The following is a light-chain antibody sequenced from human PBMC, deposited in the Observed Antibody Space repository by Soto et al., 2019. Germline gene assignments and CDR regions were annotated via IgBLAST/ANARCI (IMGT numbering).Light chain of an antibody. CDR1: QTISSW. CDR2: KAS. Sequence: DIQTTQSPSTLSGCVGDRVTITCRASQTISSWLAWYQQKPGKAPKLLIYKASTLKSGVPSRFSGSGSGTEFTLTISSLQPDDFATYYCQHYNSYSEAFGQGTKVDIK. V-gene: IGKV1-5*03. J-gene: IGKJ1*01. CDR3: QHYNSYSEA.